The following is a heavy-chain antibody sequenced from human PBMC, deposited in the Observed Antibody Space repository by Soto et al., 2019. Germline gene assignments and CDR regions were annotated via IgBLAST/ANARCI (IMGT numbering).Heavy chain of an antibody. CDR2: ISGSGGST. V-gene: IGHV3-23*01. Sequence: GGSLRISCAASGFTVSSYAMSWVRQAPGKGLEWVSAISGSGGSTYYADSVKGRFTISRDNSKNTLYLQMNSLRAEDTAVYYCAKQVGKDYGPIWGQGTMVTVSS. CDR3: AKQVGKDYGPI. J-gene: IGHJ3*02. D-gene: IGHD4-17*01. CDR1: GFTVSSYA.